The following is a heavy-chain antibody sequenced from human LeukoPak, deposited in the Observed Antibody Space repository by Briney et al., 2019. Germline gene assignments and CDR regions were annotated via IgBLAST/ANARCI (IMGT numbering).Heavy chain of an antibody. CDR2: IYYSGSTY. CDR1: GGSISSSYYY. CDR3: ARDREWELQSSRYFDY. J-gene: IGHJ4*02. Sequence: SETLSLTCTVSGGSISSSYYYWSWIRQPPGKGLEWIGYIYYSGSTYYYNPSLESRVTISLDTSKNQFSLKLNSLTAADTAVYYCARDREWELQSSRYFDYWGQGTLVTVSS. V-gene: IGHV4-61*01. D-gene: IGHD1-26*01.